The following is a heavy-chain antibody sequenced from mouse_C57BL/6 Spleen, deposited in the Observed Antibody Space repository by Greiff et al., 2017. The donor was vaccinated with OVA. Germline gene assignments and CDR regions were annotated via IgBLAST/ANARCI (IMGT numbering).Heavy chain of an antibody. J-gene: IGHJ2*01. CDR1: GFTFSSYA. CDR2: ISDGGSYT. D-gene: IGHD2-4*01. Sequence: EVKLMESGGGLVKPGGSLKLSCAASGFTFSSYAMSWVRQTPEKRLEWVATISDGGSYTYYPDNVKGRFTISRDNAKNNLYLQMSHLKSEDTAMYYCARGGNYDYDFDYWGQGTTLTVSS. CDR3: ARGGNYDYDFDY. V-gene: IGHV5-4*03.